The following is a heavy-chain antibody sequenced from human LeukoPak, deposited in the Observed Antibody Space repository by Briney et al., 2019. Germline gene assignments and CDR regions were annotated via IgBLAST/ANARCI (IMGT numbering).Heavy chain of an antibody. CDR1: GGSISSYY. CDR3: ARRRRDILTGYYVFDY. Sequence: SETLSLTCTVSGGSISSYYWSWIRQPPGKGLEWIGYIYYSGSTNYNPSLKSRVTISVDTSKNQFSLKLSSVTAADTAVYYCARRRRDILTGYYVFDYWGQGTLVTVSS. D-gene: IGHD3-9*01. J-gene: IGHJ4*02. V-gene: IGHV4-59*08. CDR2: IYYSGST.